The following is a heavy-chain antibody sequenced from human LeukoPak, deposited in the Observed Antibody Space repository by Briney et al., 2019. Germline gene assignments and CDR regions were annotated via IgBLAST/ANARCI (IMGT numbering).Heavy chain of an antibody. D-gene: IGHD5-18*01. Sequence: SGPALVKPTQTLTLTCTFSGLSLSTSGMRVSWIRQPPGKALEWLARIDWDDDKFYSTSLKTRLTTSKDTSKNQVVLTMTNMDPVDTATYYCARMTGTAMVYYFDYWGQGTLVTVSS. CDR3: ARMTGTAMVYYFDY. CDR1: GLSLSTSGMR. CDR2: IDWDDDK. V-gene: IGHV2-70*04. J-gene: IGHJ4*02.